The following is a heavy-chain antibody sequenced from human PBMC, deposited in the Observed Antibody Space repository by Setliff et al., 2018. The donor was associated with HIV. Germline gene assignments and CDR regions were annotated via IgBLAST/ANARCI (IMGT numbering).Heavy chain of an antibody. V-gene: IGHV4-4*07. CDR2: LYASGIP. CDR1: GDSITNYD. Sequence: PSETLSLTCNVSGDSITNYDWSWVRQSAGKGLEWMGRLYASGIPNYNPSLESRITMSLDASRNHFYLRLRSVTAADSAVYHCARGRLVWLGEFSGLDITDPYYFDTWGQGALVTVS. J-gene: IGHJ4*02. D-gene: IGHD3-10*01. CDR3: ARGRLVWLGEFSGLDITDPYYFDT.